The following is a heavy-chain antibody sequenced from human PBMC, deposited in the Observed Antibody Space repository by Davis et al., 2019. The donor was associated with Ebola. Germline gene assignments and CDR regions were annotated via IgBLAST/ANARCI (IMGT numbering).Heavy chain of an antibody. CDR1: GFTFSGSA. CDR3: TGAGDYYYYGMDV. CDR2: IRSKANSYAT. D-gene: IGHD6-19*01. J-gene: IGHJ6*02. V-gene: IGHV3-73*01. Sequence: PGGSLRPSCAAFGFTFSGSAMHGVRQASGKGLEWVGRIRSKANSYATAYAASVKGRFTISRDDSKNTAYLQMNSLKTEDTAVYYCTGAGDYYYYGMDVWGQGTTVTVSS.